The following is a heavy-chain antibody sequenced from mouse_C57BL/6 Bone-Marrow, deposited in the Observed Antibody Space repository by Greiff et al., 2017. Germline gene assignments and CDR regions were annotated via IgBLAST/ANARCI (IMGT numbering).Heavy chain of an antibody. CDR3: ARFDYYGSSYGKWYFDV. CDR2: IDPANGNT. J-gene: IGHJ1*03. Sequence: VQLQQSVAELVRPGASVKLSCTASGFNIKNTYMHWVKQRPEQGLEWIGRIDPANGNTKYAPKFQGKATITADTSSNTAYLQLSSLTSEDTAIYYCARFDYYGSSYGKWYFDVWGTGTTVTVSS. D-gene: IGHD1-1*01. CDR1: GFNIKNTY. V-gene: IGHV14-3*01.